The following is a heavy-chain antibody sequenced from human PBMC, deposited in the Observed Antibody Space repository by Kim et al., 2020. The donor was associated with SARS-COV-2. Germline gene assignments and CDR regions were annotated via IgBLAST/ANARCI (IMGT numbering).Heavy chain of an antibody. V-gene: IGHV4-34*01. Sequence: SETLSLTCAVYGGSFSGYYWSWIRQPPGKGLEWIGEINHSGSTNYNPSLKSRVTISVDTSKNQFSLKLSSVTAADTAVYYCARVLAAAGRWQVQYYYYYGMDVWGQGTTVTVSS. CDR3: ARVLAAAGRWQVQYYYYYGMDV. CDR1: GGSFSGYY. D-gene: IGHD6-13*01. CDR2: INHSGST. J-gene: IGHJ6*02.